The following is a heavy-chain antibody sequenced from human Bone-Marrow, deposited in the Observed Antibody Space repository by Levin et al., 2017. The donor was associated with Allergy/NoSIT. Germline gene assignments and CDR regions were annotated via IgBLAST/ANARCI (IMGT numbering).Heavy chain of an antibody. CDR1: GYTFGGYG. D-gene: IGHD3-9*01. V-gene: IGHV1-18*01. Sequence: ASVKVSCKASGYTFGGYGVNWVRQAPGQGLEWMGWISAYNGDSSYPQKFQGRVTMTTDTSTSTAYMELRSLRSDDTAVYYCARHRTFFDILTGREGYYFDYWGQGTLVTVSS. CDR3: ARHRTFFDILTGREGYYFDY. J-gene: IGHJ4*02. CDR2: ISAYNGDS.